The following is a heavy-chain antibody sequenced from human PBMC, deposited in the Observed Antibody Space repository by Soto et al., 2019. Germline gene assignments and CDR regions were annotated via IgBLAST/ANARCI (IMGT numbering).Heavy chain of an antibody. CDR1: GGSISSGDYN. Sequence: PSETLSLTCTVSGGSISSGDYNWSWIRQHPGKGLEWIGYIYYSGSTYYNPSLQSRITISVDTSKNQFSLKLSSVTAADTAVYYCARDQYSGFQFHYWGQGTLVTVSS. CDR2: IYYSGST. D-gene: IGHD5-12*01. J-gene: IGHJ4*02. V-gene: IGHV4-31*03. CDR3: ARDQYSGFQFHY.